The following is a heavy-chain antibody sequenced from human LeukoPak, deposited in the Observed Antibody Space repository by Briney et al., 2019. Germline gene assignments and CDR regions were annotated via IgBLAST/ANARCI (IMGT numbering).Heavy chain of an antibody. CDR1: RFTFDDYA. CDR2: ISWNSNTI. CDR3: AKDMVGSAMTEIDY. V-gene: IGHV3-9*01. J-gene: IGHJ4*02. D-gene: IGHD2-15*01. Sequence: GGSLRLSCAASRFTFDDYAMHWVRQAPGKGLEWVSGISWNSNTIGYADSVKGRFTISRDNAKHSLYLQMNSLRAEDTALYYCAKDMVGSAMTEIDYWGQGTLVTVSS.